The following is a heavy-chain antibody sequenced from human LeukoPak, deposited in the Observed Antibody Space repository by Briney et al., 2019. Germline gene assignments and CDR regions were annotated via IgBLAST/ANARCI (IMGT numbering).Heavy chain of an antibody. Sequence: PSETLSLTCTVSGGSISSSSYYWGWIRQPPGEGLEWIGSIYYSGSTYYNPSLKSRVTISVDTSKNQFSLKLSSVTAADTAVYYCARNEMATINYFDYWGQGTLVTVSS. CDR1: GGSISSSSYY. CDR2: IYYSGST. CDR3: ARNEMATINYFDY. J-gene: IGHJ4*02. D-gene: IGHD5-24*01. V-gene: IGHV4-39*07.